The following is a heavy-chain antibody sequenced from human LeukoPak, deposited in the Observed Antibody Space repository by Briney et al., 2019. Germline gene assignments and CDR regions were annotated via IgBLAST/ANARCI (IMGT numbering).Heavy chain of an antibody. CDR2: IIPIFGTA. CDR1: GGTFSSYA. J-gene: IGHJ6*03. V-gene: IGHV1-69*13. Sequence: SVKVSCKASGGTFSSYAISWVRQAPGQGLEWMGGIIPIFGTANYAQKFQGRVTITADESTSTAYMELSSLRSEDTAVYYCASRLLAVAGTYYYYYYMDVWGKGTTVTISS. CDR3: ASRLLAVAGTYYYYYYMDV. D-gene: IGHD6-19*01.